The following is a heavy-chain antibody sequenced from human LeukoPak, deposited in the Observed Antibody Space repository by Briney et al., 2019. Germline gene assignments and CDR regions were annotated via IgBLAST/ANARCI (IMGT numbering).Heavy chain of an antibody. CDR3: GRSRGAGPGAHFDV. J-gene: IGHJ4*02. Sequence: PGRSLRLSCAAPGFTFSSYEMNWVRQAPGKGRGWGSYISSSGSTIYYADSVKGRFTISRDNAKNSLYLQMNSLRAEDTAVYYCGRSRGAGPGAHFDVWGQGTLVTVSS. CDR1: GFTFSSYE. D-gene: IGHD6-19*01. V-gene: IGHV3-48*03. CDR2: ISSSGSTI.